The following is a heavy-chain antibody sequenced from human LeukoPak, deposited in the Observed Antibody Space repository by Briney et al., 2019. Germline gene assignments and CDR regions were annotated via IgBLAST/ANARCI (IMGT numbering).Heavy chain of an antibody. J-gene: IGHJ5*02. D-gene: IGHD2-2*01. CDR2: INHSGST. CDR3: ARGEGCSSTSCYRRWFDP. Sequence: SETLSLTCTISGGSISSSSYYWGWIRQPPGKGLEWIGEINHSGSTNYNPSLKSRVTISVDTSKNQFSLKLSSVTAADTAVYYCARGEGCSSTSCYRRWFDPWGQGTLVTVSS. CDR1: GGSISSSSYY. V-gene: IGHV4-39*07.